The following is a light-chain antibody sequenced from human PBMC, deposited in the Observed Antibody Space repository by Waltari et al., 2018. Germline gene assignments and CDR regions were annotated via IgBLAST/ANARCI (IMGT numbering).Light chain of an antibody. J-gene: IGKJ2*01. CDR2: KVS. Sequence: VVMTQSQLSLAVTLAHPASISSWSRQGLVQSEGNIFLNWFHQRPGRSPRRLICKVSNRESGVPDRFSGSGSGTDFTLKISRVEAEDVGIYYCLQSSQWPYAFGQGTKLEIK. CDR3: LQSSQWPYA. CDR1: QGLVQSEGNIF. V-gene: IGKV2-30*02.